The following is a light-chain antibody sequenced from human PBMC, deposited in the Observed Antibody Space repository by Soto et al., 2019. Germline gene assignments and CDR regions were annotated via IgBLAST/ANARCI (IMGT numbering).Light chain of an antibody. CDR1: QSVSSSY. CDR3: QQYGSSPLFT. J-gene: IGKJ3*01. Sequence: EIVLTQSPGTLSLSPGERATLSCRASQSVSSSYLAWYQQKPGQAPRLLIYGASSRATGIPDRFSGSGSGTDFSLTISSLGPEDFAGYYCQQYGSSPLFTFGPGTKVDIK. V-gene: IGKV3-20*01. CDR2: GAS.